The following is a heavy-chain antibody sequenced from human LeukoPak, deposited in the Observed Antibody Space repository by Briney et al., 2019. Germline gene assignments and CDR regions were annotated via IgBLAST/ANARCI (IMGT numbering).Heavy chain of an antibody. CDR2: IKKDGSEK. D-gene: IGHD5-12*01. J-gene: IGHJ6*03. V-gene: IGHV3-7*01. CDR1: GFAFSSYW. CDR3: ARIQVATIRGFYYYYMDV. Sequence: GGSLRLSCAASGFAFSSYWMSWVRQAPGKGLEWVANIKKDGSEKYYVDSVKGRFTISRDNAKNSLYLQMNSLRAEDTAVYYCARIQVATIRGFYYYYMDVWGKGTTVTVSS.